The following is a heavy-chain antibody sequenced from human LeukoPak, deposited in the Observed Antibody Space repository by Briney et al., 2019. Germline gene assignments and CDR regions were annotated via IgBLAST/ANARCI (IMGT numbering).Heavy chain of an antibody. CDR2: IWYDGSQK. D-gene: IGHD7-27*01. CDR3: ARDTGHLILGDY. V-gene: IGHV3-33*01. J-gene: IGHJ4*02. Sequence: GRSLRLSCATSGITFSTSGMHWVRQAPGKGLEWVAVIWYDGSQKCYADSVKGRFTISRDNSKNTLYLQMNSLTAEDTAVYYCARDTGHLILGDYWGQGTLVIVSS. CDR1: GITFSTSG.